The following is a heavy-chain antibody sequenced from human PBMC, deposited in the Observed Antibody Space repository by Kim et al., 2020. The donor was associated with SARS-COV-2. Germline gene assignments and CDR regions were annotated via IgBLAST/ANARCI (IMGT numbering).Heavy chain of an antibody. CDR1: GYTFTSYG. CDR2: ISAYNGNT. D-gene: IGHD1-26*01. V-gene: IGHV1-18*01. J-gene: IGHJ4*02. CDR3: ARVMTIVGATSYFDY. Sequence: ASVKVSCKASGYTFTSYGISWVRQAPGQGLEWMGWISAYNGNTNYAQKLQGRVTMTTDTSTSTAYMELRSLRSDDTAVYYCARVMTIVGATSYFDYWGQGTLVTVSS.